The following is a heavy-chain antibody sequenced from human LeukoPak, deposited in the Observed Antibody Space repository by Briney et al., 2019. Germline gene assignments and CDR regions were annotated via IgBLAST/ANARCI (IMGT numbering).Heavy chain of an antibody. CDR1: GFTFSSYA. Sequence: GGSLRLSCAASGFTFSSYAMTWVRQAPGKGLEWVSAISGVGGGTYYADSVKGRFTISRDNSKNTLYLQMNSLRAEDTAVYYCAKRYYGSGSPFYWGQGILVTVSS. CDR3: AKRYYGSGSPFY. CDR2: ISGVGGGT. D-gene: IGHD3-10*01. J-gene: IGHJ4*02. V-gene: IGHV3-23*01.